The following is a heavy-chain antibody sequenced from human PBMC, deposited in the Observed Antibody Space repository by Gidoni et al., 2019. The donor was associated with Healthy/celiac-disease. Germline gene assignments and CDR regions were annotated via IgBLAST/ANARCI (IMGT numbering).Heavy chain of an antibody. CDR1: GGPISSSSYY. CDR3: ARRFIRLRRLDWYFDL. V-gene: IGHV4-39*01. Sequence: QLQLQESGPGLVKPSETLSLTCTVSGGPISSSSYYWGWIRQPPGKWLEWIGSCYYSGSTYYNPSLKSRVTISVDTSKNQFSLKLSSVTAADTAVYYCARRFIRLRRLDWYFDLWGRGTLVTVSS. CDR2: CYYSGST. D-gene: IGHD4-17*01. J-gene: IGHJ2*01.